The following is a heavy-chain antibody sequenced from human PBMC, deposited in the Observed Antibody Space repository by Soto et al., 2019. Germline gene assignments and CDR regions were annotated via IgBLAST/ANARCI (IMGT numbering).Heavy chain of an antibody. Sequence: KGQEWVSLIQSGGPTYYADSVKGRFTISRDTSENSLHVQMDSLRAEDTAVYYCAFFFQAEDGIRDYVPVSAFLLNRSSDL. CDR3: AFFFQAEDGIRDYVPVSAFLLNRSSDL. V-gene: IGHV3-53*01. CDR2: IQSGGPT. D-gene: IGHD3-16*01. J-gene: IGHJ2*01.